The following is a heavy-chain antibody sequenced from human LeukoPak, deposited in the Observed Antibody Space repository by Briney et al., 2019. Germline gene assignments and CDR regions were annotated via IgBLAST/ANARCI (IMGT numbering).Heavy chain of an antibody. CDR1: GFTFSSYS. J-gene: IGHJ4*02. V-gene: IGHV3-74*01. CDR3: XRGGYGAHMG. CDR2: IKSDGSST. Sequence: GGSLRLSCAASGFTFSSYSMNWVRQAPGKGLVWVSGIKSDGSSTSYVDSVKGRFTISRDNAKNTLDLQMNGLRAEDTAVYYXXRGGYGAHMGWGQGTLVTVSS. D-gene: IGHD4-17*01.